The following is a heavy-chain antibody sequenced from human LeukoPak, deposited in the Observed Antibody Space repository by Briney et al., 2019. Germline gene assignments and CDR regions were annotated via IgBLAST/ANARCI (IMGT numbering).Heavy chain of an antibody. CDR1: GGTFSSYA. Sequence: GASVKVSCKASGGTFSSYAISWVRQAPGQGLEWMGRIIPILGIANYAQKFQGRVTITADKSTSTAYMELGSLRSEDTAVYYCARVGTGNAFDPWGQGTLVTVSS. CDR2: IIPILGIA. CDR3: ARVGTGNAFDP. J-gene: IGHJ5*02. V-gene: IGHV1-69*04. D-gene: IGHD5-18*01.